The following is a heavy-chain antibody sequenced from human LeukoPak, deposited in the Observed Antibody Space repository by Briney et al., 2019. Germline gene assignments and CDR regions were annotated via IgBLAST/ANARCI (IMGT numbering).Heavy chain of an antibody. CDR1: GFTVSSNY. CDR3: AREKDSSSFGGYYYYGMDV. J-gene: IGHJ6*02. Sequence: GGSLRLSCAASGFTVSSNYMSWVRQAPGKGLEWVSVIYSGGSTYYADSVKGRFTISRDNSKNTLYLQMNSLRAEDTAVYYCAREKDSSSFGGYYYYGMDVWGQGTTVTVSS. D-gene: IGHD6-6*01. V-gene: IGHV3-66*01. CDR2: IYSGGST.